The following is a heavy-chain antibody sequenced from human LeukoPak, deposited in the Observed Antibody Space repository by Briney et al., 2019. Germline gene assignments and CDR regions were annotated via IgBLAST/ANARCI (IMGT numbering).Heavy chain of an antibody. CDR1: GFTFDDYA. CDR2: ISWNSGGI. J-gene: IGHJ4*02. Sequence: PGGSLRLSCAASGFTFDDYAMHWVRQAPGKGLEWVSGISWNSGGIGYADSVKGRFTISRDNAKNSLYLQMNSLRAEDTALYYCAKDLAGYGGNYFDYWGQGTLVTVSS. D-gene: IGHD4-23*01. CDR3: AKDLAGYGGNYFDY. V-gene: IGHV3-9*01.